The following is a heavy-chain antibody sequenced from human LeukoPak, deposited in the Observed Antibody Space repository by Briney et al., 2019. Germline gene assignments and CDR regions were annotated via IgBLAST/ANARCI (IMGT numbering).Heavy chain of an antibody. V-gene: IGHV4-34*01. D-gene: IGHD2-2*01. CDR2: INHSGST. CDR1: GGSFTGYY. Sequence: SETLSLTCAVYGGSFTGYYWRWIRQPPGQGLEWIGEINHSGSTKYNPSLKSRVTISVDRSKNQFSLKLTSVTAADTAVYYCARQGYCSGTSCYAGGDWFDPWGQGTLVTVSS. J-gene: IGHJ5*02. CDR3: ARQGYCSGTSCYAGGDWFDP.